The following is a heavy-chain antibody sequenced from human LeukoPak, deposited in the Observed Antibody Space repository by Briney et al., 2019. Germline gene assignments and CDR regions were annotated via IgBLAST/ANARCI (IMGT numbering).Heavy chain of an antibody. CDR3: AMLRLGELSLLANAYDI. Sequence: SETLSLTCDVSGSSVNSDQYWGWMRHSPGAGLEWIGSVHQTGSPYYNPSLGSRVSLSIDSTKNSFSLRLTSVTAADTAVYSCAMLRLGELSLLANAYDIWGQGTMVIVSS. CDR1: GSSVNSDQY. V-gene: IGHV4-38-2*01. J-gene: IGHJ3*02. D-gene: IGHD3-16*02. CDR2: VHQTGSP.